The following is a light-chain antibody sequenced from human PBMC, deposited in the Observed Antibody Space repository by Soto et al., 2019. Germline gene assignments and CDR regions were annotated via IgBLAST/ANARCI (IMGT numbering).Light chain of an antibody. CDR1: SSNIGGNS. CDR2: DDN. Sequence: QSVLTHPPSVSPAPGQKVTISCSGSSSNIGGNSVSWYQQLPGTAPKLLIYDDNKRPSGIPDRFSGSKSGTSATLGITGFQTGDEADYYCGSWDSSLSAYVFGTGTKVTVX. CDR3: GSWDSSLSAYV. J-gene: IGLJ1*01. V-gene: IGLV1-51*01.